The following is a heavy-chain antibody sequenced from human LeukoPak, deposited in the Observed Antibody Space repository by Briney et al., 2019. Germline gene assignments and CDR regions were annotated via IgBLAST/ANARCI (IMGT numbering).Heavy chain of an antibody. D-gene: IGHD3-3*01. V-gene: IGHV3-64*01. CDR3: ARERSITIFGVVQDAFDI. Sequence: PGGSLRLSCAASGFTFSSYAMHWVRQAPGKGLEYVSAISSNGGSTYYANSVKGRFTISRDNSKNTLYLQMGSLRAEDMAVYYCARERSITIFGVVQDAFDIWGQGTMVTVSS. CDR2: ISSNGGST. J-gene: IGHJ3*02. CDR1: GFTFSSYA.